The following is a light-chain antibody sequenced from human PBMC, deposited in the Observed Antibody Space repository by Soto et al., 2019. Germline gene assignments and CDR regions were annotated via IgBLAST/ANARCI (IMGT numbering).Light chain of an antibody. Sequence: QSALTQPPSASGSLGQSVTIPCTGTSSDVGGYDHVSWYQQHPGKAPKLMIYEVTKRPAGVPDRFSGSKSGNTASLTVSGLQAEDEADYYCSSDAGKYNYVFGTGTKVTVL. J-gene: IGLJ1*01. CDR2: EVT. V-gene: IGLV2-8*01. CDR3: SSDAGKYNYV. CDR1: SSDVGGYDH.